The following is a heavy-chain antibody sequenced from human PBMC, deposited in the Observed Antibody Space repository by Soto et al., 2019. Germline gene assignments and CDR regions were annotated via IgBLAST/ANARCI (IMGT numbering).Heavy chain of an antibody. CDR3: ARLAYYYGSGSNNWFDP. Sequence: QVQLVQSGAEVKKPGSSVKVSCKASGGTFSSYAISWVRQAPGQGLEWMGGIIPIFGTANYAQKFQGRVTITADDSTSTAYMELSSLRSEDTAVYYCARLAYYYGSGSNNWFDPWGQGTLVTVSS. V-gene: IGHV1-69*01. D-gene: IGHD3-10*01. CDR2: IIPIFGTA. J-gene: IGHJ5*02. CDR1: GGTFSSYA.